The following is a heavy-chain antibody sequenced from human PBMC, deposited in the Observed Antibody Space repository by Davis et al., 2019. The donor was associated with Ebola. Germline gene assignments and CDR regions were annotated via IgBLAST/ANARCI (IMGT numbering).Heavy chain of an antibody. J-gene: IGHJ3*02. Sequence: GESLKISCAASGFTFSSYWMSWVRQAPGKGLEWVSAISGSGGSTYYADSVKGRFTISRDNSKNTLYLQMNSLRAEDTAVYYCAKDIGYSYGYGPLIFDIWGQGTMVTVSS. V-gene: IGHV3-23*01. CDR2: ISGSGGST. CDR3: AKDIGYSYGYGPLIFDI. CDR1: GFTFSSYW. D-gene: IGHD5-18*01.